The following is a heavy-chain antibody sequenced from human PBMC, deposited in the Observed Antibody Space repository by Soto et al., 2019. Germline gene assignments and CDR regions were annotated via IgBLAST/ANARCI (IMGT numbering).Heavy chain of an antibody. CDR2: IIPIFGTA. Sequence: GASVKVSCKASGGTFSSYAISWVRQAPGQELEWMGGIIPIFGTANYAQKFQGRVTITADESTSTAYMELSSLRSEDTAVYYCARTYDFWSGYFFDYWGQGTLVTVSS. V-gene: IGHV1-69*13. J-gene: IGHJ4*02. D-gene: IGHD3-3*01. CDR3: ARTYDFWSGYFFDY. CDR1: GGTFSSYA.